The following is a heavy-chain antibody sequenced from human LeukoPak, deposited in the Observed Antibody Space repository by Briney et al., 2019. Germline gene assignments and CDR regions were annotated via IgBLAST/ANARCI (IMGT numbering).Heavy chain of an antibody. CDR3: AKLPTIFGVADSFDI. D-gene: IGHD3-3*01. Sequence: GGSLRLSCVASGITFSSYDMSWVRQAPGKGLEWISAISDRGKTDYADSVKGRFTISRDNSKNTLYLQLSSLRADGTAIYYCAKLPTIFGVADSFDIWGQGTLVTVSS. J-gene: IGHJ3*02. CDR2: ISDRGKT. V-gene: IGHV3-23*01. CDR1: GITFSSYD.